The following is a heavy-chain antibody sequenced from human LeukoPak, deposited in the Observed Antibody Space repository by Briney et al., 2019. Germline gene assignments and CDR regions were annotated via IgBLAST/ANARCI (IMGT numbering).Heavy chain of an antibody. CDR3: AKEPYSGSQLLDY. D-gene: IGHD1-26*01. CDR1: GFTFSGHA. J-gene: IGHJ4*02. CDR2: ISSGGGST. Sequence: GGSLRLSCAASGFTFSGHAMSWVRQAPGKGLEWVSAISSGGGSTYYADSVKGRFTISRDNSKNTLYLQMNSLRAEDMAVYYCAKEPYSGSQLLDYWGQGTLVTVSS. V-gene: IGHV3-23*01.